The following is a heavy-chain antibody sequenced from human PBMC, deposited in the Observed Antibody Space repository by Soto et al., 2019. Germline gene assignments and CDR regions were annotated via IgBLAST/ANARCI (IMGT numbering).Heavy chain of an antibody. Sequence: SVKVSCKASGHSFSSYAFYLEWQPHEPQLEWMGGIIPIFGTTNYARKLQGRVTITADESTSTAYMEQSSLRSQDTAVYYCAMYTSREQLAFDYWGQGTLVTVSS. V-gene: IGHV1-69*13. CDR1: GHSFSSYA. CDR2: IIPIFGTT. D-gene: IGHD6-13*01. CDR3: AMYTSREQLAFDY. J-gene: IGHJ4*02.